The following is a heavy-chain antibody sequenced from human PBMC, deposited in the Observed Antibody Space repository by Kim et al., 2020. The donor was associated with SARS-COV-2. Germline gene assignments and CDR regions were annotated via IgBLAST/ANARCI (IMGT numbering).Heavy chain of an antibody. CDR1: GGSISSGGYS. J-gene: IGHJ4*02. CDR3: ARSEGRTKYDY. V-gene: IGHV4-30-2*01. D-gene: IGHD2-8*01. Sequence: SETLSLTCAVSGGSISSGGYSWSWIRQPPGKGLEWIGYIYRSGSTYYNPSLKSRVTISVDRSKNQFSLKLSSVTAADTAVYYCARSEGRTKYDYWGQGTL. CDR2: IYRSGST.